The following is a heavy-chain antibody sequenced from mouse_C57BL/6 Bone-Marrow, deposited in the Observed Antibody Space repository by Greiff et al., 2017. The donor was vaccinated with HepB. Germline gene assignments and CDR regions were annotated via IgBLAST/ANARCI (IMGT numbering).Heavy chain of an antibody. CDR3: ARREDSNYVAY. D-gene: IGHD2-5*01. V-gene: IGHV1-81*01. CDR2: IYPRSGNT. J-gene: IGHJ3*01. Sequence: QVQLKESGAELARPGASVKLSCKASGYTFTSYGISWVKQRTGQGLEWIGEIYPRSGNTYYNEKFKGKATLTADKSSSTAYMELRSLTSEDSAVYVCARREDSNYVAYWGQGTLVTVSA. CDR1: GYTFTSYG.